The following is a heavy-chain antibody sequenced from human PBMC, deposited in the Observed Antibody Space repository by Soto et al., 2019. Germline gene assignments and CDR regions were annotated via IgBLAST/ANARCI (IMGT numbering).Heavy chain of an antibody. J-gene: IGHJ4*02. D-gene: IGHD3-9*01. V-gene: IGHV4-34*01. CDR1: GGSFSGYY. CDR3: ARGGEISRYFDWLMYYFDY. Sequence: SETLSLTCAVYGGSFSGYYWSWIRQPPGKGLEWIGEINHSGSTNYNPSLKSRVTISVDTSKNQFSLKLSSVTAADTAVYYCARGGEISRYFDWLMYYFDYWGQGTLVTVSS. CDR2: INHSGST.